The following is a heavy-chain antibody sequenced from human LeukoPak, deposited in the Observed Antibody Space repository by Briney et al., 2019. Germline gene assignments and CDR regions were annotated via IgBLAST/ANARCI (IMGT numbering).Heavy chain of an antibody. CDR3: VTGDHSPYYFHY. V-gene: IGHV1-24*01. D-gene: IGHD1-26*01. CDR2: FHPENDEI. Sequence: GASVKVSCTVSGSSLSDLSMHWVRHSPPKGLEWLGGFHPENDEIIYAQNFQGRDTMTEDTSTDTAYMELRSLRSDDTAVYYCVTGDHSPYYFHYWGQGTLVTVSS. CDR1: GSSLSDLS. J-gene: IGHJ4*02.